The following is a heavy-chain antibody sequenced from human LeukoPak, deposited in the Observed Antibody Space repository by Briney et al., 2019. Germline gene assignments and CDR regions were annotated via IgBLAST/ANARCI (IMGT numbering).Heavy chain of an antibody. D-gene: IGHD3-10*01. Sequence: GASVKVSCKASGYTFTSYDINWVRQATGQGLEWMGWMNPNSGNTVYAQKFQGRVTMTRNTSISTAYMELSSLRSEDTAVYYCAGIRGLYGMDVWGQGTTVTVSS. V-gene: IGHV1-8*01. CDR1: GYTFTSYD. J-gene: IGHJ6*02. CDR2: MNPNSGNT. CDR3: AGIRGLYGMDV.